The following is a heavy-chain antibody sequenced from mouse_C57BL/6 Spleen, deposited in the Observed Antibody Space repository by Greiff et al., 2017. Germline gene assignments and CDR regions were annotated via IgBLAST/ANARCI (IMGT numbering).Heavy chain of an antibody. CDR2: ISDRGSYT. CDR3: SRDSNKGYFDY. V-gene: IGHV5-4*01. Sequence: EVQVVESGGGLVKPGGSLKLSCAASGFTFSSYAMSWVRQTPEKRLEWVATISDRGSYTYYPDNVKGRFTISRDNAKNNLYLQMSHLKSEDTAMYYCSRDSNKGYFDYWGQGATLTVSS. CDR1: GFTFSSYA. D-gene: IGHD2-5*01. J-gene: IGHJ2*01.